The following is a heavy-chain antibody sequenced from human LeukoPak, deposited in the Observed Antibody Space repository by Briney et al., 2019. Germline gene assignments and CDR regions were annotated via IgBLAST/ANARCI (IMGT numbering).Heavy chain of an antibody. CDR3: ARDIAFDGTRPPDY. D-gene: IGHD3-3*02. V-gene: IGHV3-30*03. Sequence: GGSLRLSCAASGFTFSSYGMHWVRQAPGKGLEWVAVISYDGSNKYYADSVKGRFTISRDNSKNTLYLQMNSLRADDTAVYYCARDIAFDGTRPPDYWGQGTLVTVSS. CDR2: ISYDGSNK. J-gene: IGHJ4*02. CDR1: GFTFSSYG.